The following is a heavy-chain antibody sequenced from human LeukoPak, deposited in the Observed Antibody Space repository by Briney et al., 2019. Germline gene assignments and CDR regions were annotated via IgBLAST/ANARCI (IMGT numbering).Heavy chain of an antibody. CDR1: GYTFTGYY. D-gene: IGHD3-10*01. CDR2: INPNSGGT. V-gene: IGHV1-2*02. CDR3: ARDRLGVSFYGMDV. J-gene: IGHJ6*02. Sequence: ASVKVSCKASGYTFTGYYMHWVRQAPGQGLEWMGWINPNSGGTNYAQKFQGRVTMTRDTSISTAYMELSRLRSDDTAVYYCARDRLGVSFYGMDVWGQGPRSPSP.